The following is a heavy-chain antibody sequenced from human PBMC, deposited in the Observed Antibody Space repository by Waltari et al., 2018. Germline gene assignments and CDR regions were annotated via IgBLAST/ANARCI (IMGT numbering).Heavy chain of an antibody. J-gene: IGHJ4*02. V-gene: IGHV1-69*05. D-gene: IGHD4-4*01. CDR3: ARGSTYSRNIFNYYFDY. Sequence: QVQLVQSGAEVKKHGSSVKVSCKASGGTFSRYALLWVRQAPGQGLEWMGGNIPIFGTAKYAQKLQGRATITTDQSTSTAYMELNSLRYEDTAVYFCARGSTYSRNIFNYYFDYWGQGTLVTVSS. CDR2: NIPIFGTA. CDR1: GGTFSRYA.